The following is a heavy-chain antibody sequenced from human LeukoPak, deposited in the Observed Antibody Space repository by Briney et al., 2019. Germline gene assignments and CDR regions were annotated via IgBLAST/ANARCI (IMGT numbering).Heavy chain of an antibody. Sequence: ASVKVSCKASGGTFSSYAISWVRQAPGQGREGMGGIIPIFGTANYAQKFQGRVTITADKSTSTAYMELSSLRSEDTAVYYCARFSYYYASGSYLVYRDYWGQGTLVTVSS. CDR1: GGTFSSYA. V-gene: IGHV1-69*06. CDR3: ARFSYYYASGSYLVYRDY. CDR2: IIPIFGTA. D-gene: IGHD3-10*01. J-gene: IGHJ4*02.